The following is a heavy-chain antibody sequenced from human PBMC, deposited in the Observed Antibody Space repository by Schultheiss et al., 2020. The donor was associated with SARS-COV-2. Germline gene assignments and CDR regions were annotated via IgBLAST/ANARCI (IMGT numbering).Heavy chain of an antibody. CDR1: GGSISTRSSF. CDR3: ARDRYDYSNQYYFDY. Sequence: SQTLSLTCTVSGGSISTRSSFWGWIRQSPGKGLEWIGSIYYSGSTYYNPSLKSRVTISVDTSKNQFSLKLSSVTAADTAVYYCARDRYDYSNQYYFDYWGQGTLVTVSS. D-gene: IGHD4-11*01. CDR2: IYYSGST. J-gene: IGHJ4*02. V-gene: IGHV4-39*02.